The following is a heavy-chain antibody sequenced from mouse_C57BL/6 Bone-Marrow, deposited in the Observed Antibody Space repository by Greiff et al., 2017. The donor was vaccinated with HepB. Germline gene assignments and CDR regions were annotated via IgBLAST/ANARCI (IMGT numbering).Heavy chain of an antibody. CDR1: GYTFTDYE. J-gene: IGHJ2*01. V-gene: IGHV1-15*01. CDR3: TRWQSGPYFDY. CDR2: IDPETGGT. D-gene: IGHD4-1*01. Sequence: QVHVKQSGAELVRPGASVTLSCKASGYTFTDYEMHWVKQTPVHGLEWIGAIDPETGGTAYNQKFKGKAILTADKSSSTAYMELRSLTSEDSAVYYCTRWQSGPYFDYWGQGTTLTVSS.